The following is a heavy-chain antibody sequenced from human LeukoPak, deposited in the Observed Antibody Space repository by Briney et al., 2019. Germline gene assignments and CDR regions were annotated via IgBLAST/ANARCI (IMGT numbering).Heavy chain of an antibody. D-gene: IGHD2-2*02. CDR1: GFTVSSNY. CDR3: AKDPLYQFYFDY. J-gene: IGHJ4*02. V-gene: IGHV3-53*01. Sequence: GGSLRLSCAASGFTVSSNYMSWVRQAPGKGLEWVSVIYSGGSTYYADSVKGRFTISRDNSKNTLYLQMNSLRAEDTAVYYCAKDPLYQFYFDYWGQGTLVTVSS. CDR2: IYSGGST.